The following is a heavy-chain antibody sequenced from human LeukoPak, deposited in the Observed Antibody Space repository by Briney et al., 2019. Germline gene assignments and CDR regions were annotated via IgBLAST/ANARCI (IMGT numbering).Heavy chain of an antibody. V-gene: IGHV1-18*04. CDR1: GYTFTSYG. D-gene: IGHD3-10*01. Sequence: ASVKVSCKASGYTFTSYGISWVRQAPGQGLEWMGWISAYNGNTNYAQKLQGRVTMTTDTSTSTAYMDLRSLRSDDTAVYYCARDFRFGELSDYYYYGMDVWGKGTTVTVSS. CDR2: ISAYNGNT. J-gene: IGHJ6*04. CDR3: ARDFRFGELSDYYYYGMDV.